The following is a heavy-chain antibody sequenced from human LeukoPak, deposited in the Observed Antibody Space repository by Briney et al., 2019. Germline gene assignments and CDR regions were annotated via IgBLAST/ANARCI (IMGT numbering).Heavy chain of an antibody. CDR1: GFNVSTSY. Sequence: GGSLRLSCAASGFNVSTSYMTWVRQAPGKGLEWVSVIYSGGSTYYADSMRGRFTISRDNSNNTVYLQMNNVRVEDTAVYYCARGGSYCSSTKCYLHGYFVQWGRGTLVTVSS. D-gene: IGHD2-2*01. CDR3: ARGGSYCSSTKCYLHGYFVQ. J-gene: IGHJ4*02. V-gene: IGHV3-66*01. CDR2: IYSGGST.